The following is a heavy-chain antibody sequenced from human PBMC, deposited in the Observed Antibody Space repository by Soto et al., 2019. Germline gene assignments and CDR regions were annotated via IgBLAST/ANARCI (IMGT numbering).Heavy chain of an antibody. CDR1: GIRFTNYW. J-gene: IGHJ4*02. V-gene: IGHV5-51*01. Sequence: PGESLKISCKVSGIRFTNYWIGWVRRMAGKGLEWMGIIYPGDSDTRYSPSFQGQVTISVDKSISTAYLQWSSLKASDSATYYCATRGDYFDFWGQGTLVTVSS. CDR2: IYPGDSDT. CDR3: ATRGDYFDF.